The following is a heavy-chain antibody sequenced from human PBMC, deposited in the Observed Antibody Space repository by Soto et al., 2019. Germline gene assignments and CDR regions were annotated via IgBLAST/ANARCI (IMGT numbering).Heavy chain of an antibody. D-gene: IGHD1-26*01. Sequence: PGGSLRLSCAASGFPFSDHAMHWVRQTPGKGLEWVSAITGRGDSTYYADSVKGRFTISRDNPKSTLYLQMMSLRAEDTAVYYCAKDLYVQPPSGWFDPWGQGTVVTVSS. CDR3: AKDLYVQPPSGWFDP. J-gene: IGHJ5*02. V-gene: IGHV3-23*01. CDR2: ITGRGDST. CDR1: GFPFSDHA.